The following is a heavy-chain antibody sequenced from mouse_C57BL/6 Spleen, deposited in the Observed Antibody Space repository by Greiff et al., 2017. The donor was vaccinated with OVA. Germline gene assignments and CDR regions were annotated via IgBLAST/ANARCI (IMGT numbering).Heavy chain of an antibody. J-gene: IGHJ2*01. CDR2: IDPSDSET. D-gene: IGHD4-1*02. V-gene: IGHV1-52*01. Sequence: QVQLPQPGAALVRPGSSVKLSCKASGYTFTSYWMHWVKQRPIQGLEWIGNIDPSDSETHYNQKFKDKATLTVDKSSSTAYMQLSSLTSEDSAVYYCARYGPTGLDYWGQGTTLTVSS. CDR1: GYTFTSYW. CDR3: ARYGPTGLDY.